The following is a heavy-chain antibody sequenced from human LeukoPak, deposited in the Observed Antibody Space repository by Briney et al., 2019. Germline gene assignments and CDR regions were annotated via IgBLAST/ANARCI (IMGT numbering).Heavy chain of an antibody. J-gene: IGHJ4*02. D-gene: IGHD7-27*01. CDR1: GGSISSGSYS. V-gene: IGHV4-30-2*01. Sequence: SETLSLTCAVSGGSISSGSYSWSWIRQLPEKGLEWIGYIYPRGSTYYNPSLKSRVILSLDKSANQFSLNLSSVTAADTAVYYCARFSPRAMGNYLDFWGQGTLVTVSS. CDR2: IYPRGST. CDR3: ARFSPRAMGNYLDF.